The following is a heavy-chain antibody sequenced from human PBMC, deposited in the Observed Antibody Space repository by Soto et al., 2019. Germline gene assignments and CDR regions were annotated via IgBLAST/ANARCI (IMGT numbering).Heavy chain of an antibody. CDR3: ARTDSERYYGFDS. CDR1: GFPLSNSELG. Sequence: QITLKESGPTPVKPTQTLTLTCTFSGFPLSNSELGVGWIRQPPGKALEWLALIFGNDDKRYSTSLKSRLTITKDRSKRQVDLTMTTMAPVATATYYCARTDSERYYGFDSWGQGTLVTVSS. V-gene: IGHV2-5*01. CDR2: IFGNDDK. D-gene: IGHD1-26*01. J-gene: IGHJ4*02.